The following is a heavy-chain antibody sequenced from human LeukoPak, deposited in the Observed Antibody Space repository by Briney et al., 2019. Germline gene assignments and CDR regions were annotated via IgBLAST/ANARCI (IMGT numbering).Heavy chain of an antibody. D-gene: IGHD6-13*01. CDR3: ARALTYSSSTNWFDP. CDR2: IWYDGSNK. CDR1: GFSFSNYA. V-gene: IGHV3-33*08. Sequence: PGGSLRLSCAASGFSFSNYAMSWVRQAPGKGLEWVAVIWYDGSNKYYADSVKGRFTISRDNSKDALYLQMNSLRAEDTAVYYCARALTYSSSTNWFDPWGQGTLVTVSS. J-gene: IGHJ5*02.